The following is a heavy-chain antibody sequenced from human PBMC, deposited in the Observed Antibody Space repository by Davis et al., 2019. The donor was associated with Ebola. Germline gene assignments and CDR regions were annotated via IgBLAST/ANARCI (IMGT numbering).Heavy chain of an antibody. V-gene: IGHV4-39*01. Sequence: ESLKISCAASGFTVSSNYMSWIRQPPGKGLEWIGSIYYSGSTYYNPSLKSRVTISVDTSKNQFSLKLSSVTAADTAVYYCARLDYYDSSGYYTYYFDYWGQGTLVTVSS. CDR2: IYYSGST. CDR1: GFTVSSNY. J-gene: IGHJ4*02. D-gene: IGHD3-22*01. CDR3: ARLDYYDSSGYYTYYFDY.